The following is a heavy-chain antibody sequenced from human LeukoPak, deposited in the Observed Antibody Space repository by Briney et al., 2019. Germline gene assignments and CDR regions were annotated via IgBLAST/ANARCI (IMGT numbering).Heavy chain of an antibody. J-gene: IGHJ4*02. CDR3: ARVTSVAEINLSHDRAFPYYDSNGYYTH. V-gene: IGHV1-18*01. CDR2: ISAYNGDT. CDR1: GYTFTSYG. Sequence: GASVKVSCKASGYTFTSYGISWVRQAPGQGLEWMGWISAYNGDTNYAQNLQGRVTMTTDTSTSTAYMELRSLRSDDTALYYCARVTSVAEINLSHDRAFPYYDSNGYYTHWGQGTLVTVSS. D-gene: IGHD3-22*01.